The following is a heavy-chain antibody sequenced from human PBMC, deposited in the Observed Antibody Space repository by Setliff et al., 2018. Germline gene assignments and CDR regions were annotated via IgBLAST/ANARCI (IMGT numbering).Heavy chain of an antibody. J-gene: IGHJ3*02. CDR2: IIPIFGTA. Sequence: SVKVSCKASGGTFSSYAISWVRQAPGQGLEWMGGIIPIFGTANYAQKFQGRVTITADTSTDTAYMELSSLRSEDTAVYYCATNAGRSSSWYPRRPGEGHAFDIWGQGTMVTVSS. D-gene: IGHD6-13*01. V-gene: IGHV1-69*06. CDR1: GGTFSSYA. CDR3: ATNAGRSSSWYPRRPGEGHAFDI.